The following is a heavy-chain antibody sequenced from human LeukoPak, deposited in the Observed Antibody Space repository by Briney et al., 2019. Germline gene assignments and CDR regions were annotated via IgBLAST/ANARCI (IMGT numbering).Heavy chain of an antibody. CDR1: GFTFSSYG. D-gene: IGHD2-15*01. CDR2: INTDGTRT. CDR3: ARESYCSGGSCYSGRAFDI. J-gene: IGHJ3*02. V-gene: IGHV3-74*01. Sequence: GGSLRLSCAASGFTFSSYGMSWVRQAPGKGLEWVSRINTDGTRTTYADSVKGRFTISRDNAKNTLYLQMNSLRAEDTAVFYCARESYCSGGSCYSGRAFDIWGQGTMVTVSS.